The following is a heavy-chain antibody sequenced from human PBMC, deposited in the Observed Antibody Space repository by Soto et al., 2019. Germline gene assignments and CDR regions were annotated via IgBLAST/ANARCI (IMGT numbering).Heavy chain of an antibody. V-gene: IGHV1-18*01. Sequence: GPEVKKPGASVKVSCKASGHTFTRYGISWVRQAPGQGLEWMGWISGYNGDTNYAQKVQGRVTMTIDTSTSTAYMELRSLTSDDAAIYYCAKKGQLPYYYYGMDVWGQGTTVTVSS. J-gene: IGHJ6*02. CDR2: ISGYNGDT. CDR1: GHTFTRYG. D-gene: IGHD6-13*01. CDR3: AKKGQLPYYYYGMDV.